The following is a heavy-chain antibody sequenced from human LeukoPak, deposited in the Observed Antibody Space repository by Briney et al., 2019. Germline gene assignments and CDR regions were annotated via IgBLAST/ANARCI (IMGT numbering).Heavy chain of an antibody. CDR3: ARALGGSGSYYLSYYYYGMDV. CDR1: GFTFSDYY. CDR2: ISSSGSTI. D-gene: IGHD3-10*01. Sequence: GGSLRLSCAASGFTFSDYYMSWIRQAPGKGLEWVSYISSSGSTIYYADSVKGRFTISRDNAKNSLYLQMNSLRAEDTAVYYCARALGGSGSYYLSYYYYGMDVWGQGTTVTVSS. V-gene: IGHV3-11*01. J-gene: IGHJ6*02.